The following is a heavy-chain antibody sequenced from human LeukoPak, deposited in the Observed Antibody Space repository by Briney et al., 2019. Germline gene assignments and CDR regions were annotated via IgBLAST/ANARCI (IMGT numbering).Heavy chain of an antibody. V-gene: IGHV4-34*01. CDR2: INHSGST. D-gene: IGHD3-3*01. Sequence: SETLSLTCAVYGGSFSGYYWSWIRQLPGKGLEWIGEINHSGSTNYNPSLKSRVTISVDTSKNQFSLKLSSVTAADTAVYYCAREGRYDFWSGYLYNWFDPWGQGTLVTVSS. CDR1: GGSFSGYY. CDR3: AREGRYDFWSGYLYNWFDP. J-gene: IGHJ5*02.